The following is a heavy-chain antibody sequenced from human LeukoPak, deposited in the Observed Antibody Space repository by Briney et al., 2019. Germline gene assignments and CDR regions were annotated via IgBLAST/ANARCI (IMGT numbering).Heavy chain of an antibody. V-gene: IGHV3-23*01. D-gene: IGHD1-26*01. J-gene: IGHJ4*02. Sequence: GGSLRLSCAASGFTFSSYAMSWVRQAPGKGLECVSSISGSDGSTYYADSVKGRFTISRDNSKNTLYLQMNSLRAEDTALYYCAKADTVERRWELLYVGYWGQGTLVTVSS. CDR1: GFTFSSYA. CDR2: ISGSDGST. CDR3: AKADTVERRWELLYVGY.